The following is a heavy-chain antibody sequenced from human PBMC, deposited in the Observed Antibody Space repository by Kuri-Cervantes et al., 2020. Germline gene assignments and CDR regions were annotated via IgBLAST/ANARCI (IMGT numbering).Heavy chain of an antibody. CDR1: GFTFTSSA. V-gene: IGHV1-58*01. CDR3: ARDSTEQWLGSPGNPST. D-gene: IGHD6-19*01. Sequence: SVKVSCKASGFTFTSSAVQWVRQARGQRLEWIGWIVVGSGNTNYAQKFQERVTITRDMSTSTAYMELSSLRSEDTAVYYCARDSTEQWLGSPGNPSTWGQGTLVTVSS. J-gene: IGHJ5*02. CDR2: IVVGSGNT.